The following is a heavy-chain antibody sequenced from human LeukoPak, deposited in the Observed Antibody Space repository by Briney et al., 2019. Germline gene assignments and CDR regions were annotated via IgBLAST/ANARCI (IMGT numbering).Heavy chain of an antibody. CDR1: GYSFTSYW. D-gene: IGHD3-16*02. J-gene: IGHJ4*02. Sequence: GESLKISCKGSGYSFTSYWIAWVRQMPGKGLEWMGTIYPHDSGIRYNPPFQGQVTISADKSISTAYLQWSSLKASDTAMYYCARMIGLGEVSPYFDYWGQGTLVTVSS. CDR2: IYPHDSGI. V-gene: IGHV5-51*01. CDR3: ARMIGLGEVSPYFDY.